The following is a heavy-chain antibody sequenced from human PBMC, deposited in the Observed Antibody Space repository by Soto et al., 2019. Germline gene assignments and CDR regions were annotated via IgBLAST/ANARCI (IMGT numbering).Heavy chain of an antibody. Sequence: QVQLVQSGSESMQPGASVKVSCKGSGYNFNSHSINWLRQAPGPGLEWMGWINPNTGNPTYERGFTGRFVFSVDPSVSTVYPQIFSLTADESAVYYCARDRASGSFDYWCPGPRVTVSS. V-gene: IGHV7-4-1*01. D-gene: IGHD1-26*01. CDR1: GYNFNSHS. CDR3: ARDRASGSFDY. J-gene: IGHJ4*02. CDR2: INPNTGNP.